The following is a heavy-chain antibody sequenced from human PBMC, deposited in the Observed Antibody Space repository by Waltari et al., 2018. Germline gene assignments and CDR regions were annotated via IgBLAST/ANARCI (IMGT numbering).Heavy chain of an antibody. CDR3: ARDSTYSSSWYYFDY. CDR1: GGTFSSYA. D-gene: IGHD6-13*01. Sequence: QVQLVQSGAEVKKPGSSVKVSCKASGGTFSSYAISWLRQAPGQGLEWMGGIIPIFGTANYAQKVQGRVTITADESTSTAYMELSSLRSEDTAGYYCARDSTYSSSWYYFDYWGQGTLVTVSS. J-gene: IGHJ4*02. V-gene: IGHV1-69*01. CDR2: IIPIFGTA.